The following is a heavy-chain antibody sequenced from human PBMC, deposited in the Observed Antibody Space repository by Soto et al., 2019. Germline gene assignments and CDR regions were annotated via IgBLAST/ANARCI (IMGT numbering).Heavy chain of an antibody. V-gene: IGHV3-23*01. Sequence: EVQLLESGGGLVQPGGSLRLSCAASGFTFSSYAMSWVRQAPGKGLEWVSGVSGRGGSAYYADSVKGRFTISRDNSKNTLYLQMNSLRAEDTAAYYCAKNVDGYNYWGFDYWGQGTLGTVSS. CDR2: VSGRGGSA. CDR1: GFTFSSYA. CDR3: AKNVDGYNYWGFDY. J-gene: IGHJ4*02. D-gene: IGHD5-12*01.